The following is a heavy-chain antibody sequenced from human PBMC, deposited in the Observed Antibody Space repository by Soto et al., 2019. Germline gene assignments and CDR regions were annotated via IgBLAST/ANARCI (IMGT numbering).Heavy chain of an antibody. CDR1: GGSFSGYY. D-gene: IGHD3-10*01. CDR2: INHSGST. CDR3: ARRSFAVRGLGE. Sequence: SETLSLTCAVYGGSFSGYYWSWIRQPPGKGLEWIGEINHSGSTNYNPYFKSRVTISVDTSKNQFSLKLSSVTAADTAVYYCARRSFAVRGLGEWGQGTMVTVSS. V-gene: IGHV4-34*01. J-gene: IGHJ4*02.